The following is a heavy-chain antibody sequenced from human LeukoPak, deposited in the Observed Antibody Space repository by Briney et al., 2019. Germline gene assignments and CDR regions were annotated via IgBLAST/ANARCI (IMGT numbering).Heavy chain of an antibody. V-gene: IGHV1-18*01. Sequence: ASVKVSCKTSGYSFILYGISWVRQAPGQGPEWMGWISTSTGDTKYTQKFQGRVTLTTDTSTSTAYMELSSLRSDDTAVYYCARSPEGELPSFDYWGQGTLVTVSS. CDR2: ISTSTGDT. D-gene: IGHD1-26*01. CDR1: GYSFILYG. CDR3: ARSPEGELPSFDY. J-gene: IGHJ4*02.